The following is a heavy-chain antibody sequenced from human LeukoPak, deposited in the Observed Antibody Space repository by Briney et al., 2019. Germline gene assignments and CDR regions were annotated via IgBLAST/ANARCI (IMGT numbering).Heavy chain of an antibody. CDR3: AREGPLWQGYFDY. V-gene: IGHV3-53*01. D-gene: IGHD3-10*01. Sequence: GESLRLSCAASGFTVSSNYMSWVRQPPGKGLEWVSVIYTGGSTYYADSVKGRFTISRDNSKNTLYLQMNSLRAEDTAVYYCAREGPLWQGYFDYWGQGTLVTVSS. CDR1: GFTVSSNY. CDR2: IYTGGST. J-gene: IGHJ4*02.